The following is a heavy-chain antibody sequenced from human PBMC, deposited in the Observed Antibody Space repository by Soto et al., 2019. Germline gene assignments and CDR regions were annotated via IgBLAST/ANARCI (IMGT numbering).Heavy chain of an antibody. V-gene: IGHV1-18*01. CDR1: GYTFTSYA. J-gene: IGHJ4*02. CDR2: ISAYNGNT. CDR3: ARWGLAAAGTSPLDY. Sequence: ASVKVSCKASGYTFTSYAISWVRQAPGQRLEWMGWISAYNGNTNYAQKLQGRVTMTTDTSTSTAYMERRSLRSDDTAVYYCARWGLAAAGTSPLDYWGQGTLVTVSS. D-gene: IGHD6-13*01.